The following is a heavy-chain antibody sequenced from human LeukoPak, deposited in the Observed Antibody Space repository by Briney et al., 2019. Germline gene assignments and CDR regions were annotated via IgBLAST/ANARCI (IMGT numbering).Heavy chain of an antibody. CDR1: GFTFSSYS. CDR3: ARGVLGITGTDYDY. J-gene: IGHJ4*02. Sequence: PGGSLRLSCAASGFTFSSYSMNWVRQAPGKGLEWVSSISSSSSYRYYADSVKGRFTISRDNAKNSLYLQMNSLRAEDTAVYYCARGVLGITGTDYDYWGQGTLVTVSS. D-gene: IGHD1/OR15-1a*01. CDR2: ISSSSSYR. V-gene: IGHV3-21*01.